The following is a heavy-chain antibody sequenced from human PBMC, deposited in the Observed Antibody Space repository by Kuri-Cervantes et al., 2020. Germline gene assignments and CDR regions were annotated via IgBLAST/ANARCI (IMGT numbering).Heavy chain of an antibody. D-gene: IGHD5-12*01. CDR1: GFSFSDSY. J-gene: IGHJ6*02. CDR2: ISSSGSTI. V-gene: IGHV3-11*01. Sequence: GGSLRLFCAASGFSFSDSYMSWIRQAPGKGLEWVSYISSSGSTIYYADSVKGRFTISRDNAKDSLYLQMNSLRAEDTAVYYCARERGYSGYGDYYYYYGMDVWGQGTTVTVSS. CDR3: ARERGYSGYGDYYYYYGMDV.